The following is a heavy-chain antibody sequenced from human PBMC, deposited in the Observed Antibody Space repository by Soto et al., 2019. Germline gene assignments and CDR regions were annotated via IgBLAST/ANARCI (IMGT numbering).Heavy chain of an antibody. Sequence: GASVKVSCKASGYTFTSYYMHWVRQAPGQGLEWMGIINPSGGSTSYAQKFQGRVTMTRDTSTSTVYMELSSLRSEDTAVYYCASVGDSGYDFNWSDPWGQGTQVTVSS. D-gene: IGHD5-12*01. V-gene: IGHV1-46*03. CDR1: GYTFTSYY. CDR2: INPSGGST. J-gene: IGHJ5*02. CDR3: ASVGDSGYDFNWSDP.